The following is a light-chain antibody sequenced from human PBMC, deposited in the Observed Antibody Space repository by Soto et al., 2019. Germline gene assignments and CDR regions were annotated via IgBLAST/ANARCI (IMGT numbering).Light chain of an antibody. CDR3: QQYNDWPPIT. J-gene: IGKJ3*01. Sequence: VMTQSPPTLSVSPGERATLSCRASQSVSTDLAWYQQTPGQAPRLLIYGASTRATDVPARFSGGGSGTEFTLTISSLHSEDVAIYYCQQYNDWPPITFGPGTKVDIK. CDR2: GAS. V-gene: IGKV3-15*01. CDR1: QSVSTD.